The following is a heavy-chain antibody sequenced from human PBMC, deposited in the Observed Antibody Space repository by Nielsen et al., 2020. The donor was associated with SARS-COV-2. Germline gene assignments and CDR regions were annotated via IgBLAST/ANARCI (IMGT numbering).Heavy chain of an antibody. CDR2: IRSKANGGTT. CDR1: GFTFGDYA. Sequence: GESLKISCTASGFTFGDYAMTWVRQAPGKGLEWVGFIRSKANGGTTEYAASVKGRFTISREDSKNIAYLQMTSLKTEDTAVYYCTRGRGSYFLYHYYGMDVWGQGTTVTVSS. CDR3: TRGRGSYFLYHYYGMDV. D-gene: IGHD1-26*01. J-gene: IGHJ6*02. V-gene: IGHV3-49*04.